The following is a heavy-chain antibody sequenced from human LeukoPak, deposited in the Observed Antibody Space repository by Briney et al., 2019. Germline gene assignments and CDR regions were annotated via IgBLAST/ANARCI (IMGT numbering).Heavy chain of an antibody. D-gene: IGHD4-23*01. Sequence: GGSLRLSCAVSGFTDSGNYMSWIRQSPGKGLEWVSLIYSDDTTLYADSVKGRFTISRDITKNTLYLQMRSLRAADTAVYYCARRAGGYSHPYDYWGQGVLVTVSS. CDR2: IYSDDTT. CDR1: GFTDSGNY. V-gene: IGHV3-53*01. J-gene: IGHJ4*02. CDR3: ARRAGGYSHPYDY.